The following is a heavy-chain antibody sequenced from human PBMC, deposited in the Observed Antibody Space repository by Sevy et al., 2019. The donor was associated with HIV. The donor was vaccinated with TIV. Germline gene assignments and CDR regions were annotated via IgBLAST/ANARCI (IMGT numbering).Heavy chain of an antibody. V-gene: IGHV4-59*01. J-gene: IGHJ6*02. CDR3: ARASPEYYYGLDV. Sequence: SGTLSLPCTVSGGSMSGYYWGWIRQPPGKGLEWVGYLYYSRSTNYNPSPKSRVTSSVDTSRNQASPKLWSVTAADTAVYYCARASPEYYYGLDVWGHGTTVTVSS. CDR1: GGSMSGYY. CDR2: LYYSRST.